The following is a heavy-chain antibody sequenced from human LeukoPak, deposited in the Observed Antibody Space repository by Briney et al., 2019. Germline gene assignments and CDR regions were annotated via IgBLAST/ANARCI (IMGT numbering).Heavy chain of an antibody. J-gene: IGHJ6*03. CDR2: IYYSGST. V-gene: IGHV4-39*07. CDR3: ARGPRGYYYYYMDV. CDR1: GGSISSSSYY. Sequence: PSETLSPTCTVSGGSISSSSYYWGWIRQPPGKGLEWIGSIYYSGSTYYNPSLKSRVTISVDTSKNQFSLKLSSVTAADTAVYYCARGPRGYYYYYMDVWGKGTTVTVSS. D-gene: IGHD6-13*01.